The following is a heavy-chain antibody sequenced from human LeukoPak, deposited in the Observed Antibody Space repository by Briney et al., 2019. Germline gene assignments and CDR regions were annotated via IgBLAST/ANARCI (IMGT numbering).Heavy chain of an antibody. CDR3: ARDARFGELYNWFDP. CDR2: INPNSGGT. J-gene: IGHJ5*02. Sequence: ASVKVSCKASGGTFSSYAISWVRQAPGRGLEWMGWINPNSGGTNYAQKFQGRVTMTRDTSISTAYMELSRLRSDDTAVYYCARDARFGELYNWFDPWGQGTLVTVSS. D-gene: IGHD3-10*01. CDR1: GGTFSSYA. V-gene: IGHV1-2*02.